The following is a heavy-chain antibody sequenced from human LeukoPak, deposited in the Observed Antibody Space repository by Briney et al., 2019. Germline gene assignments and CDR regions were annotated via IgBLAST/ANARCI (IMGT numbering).Heavy chain of an antibody. CDR1: GFTFSSYA. D-gene: IGHD3/OR15-3a*01. J-gene: IGHJ4*02. Sequence: GGSLRLSCAASGFTFSSYAMHWVRQAPGKGLEWVAVISYDGSNKYYADSVKGRFTISRDNSKNTLYLQMNSLRAEDTAVYYCAIGAPLGCWGQGTLVTVSS. V-gene: IGHV3-30*01. CDR2: ISYDGSNK. CDR3: AIGAPLGC.